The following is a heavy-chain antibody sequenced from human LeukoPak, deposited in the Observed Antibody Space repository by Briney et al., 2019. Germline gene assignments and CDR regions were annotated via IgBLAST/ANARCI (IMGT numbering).Heavy chain of an antibody. CDR1: GGSFSGYY. CDR3: AGHSGSYLDY. CDR2: IYYSGST. V-gene: IGHV4-59*08. Sequence: SETLSLTCAVYGGSFSGYYWSWIRQPPGKGLEWIGYIYYSGSTNYNPSLKSRVTISVDTSKNQFSLKLSSVTAADTAVYYCAGHSGSYLDYWGQGTLVTVSS. J-gene: IGHJ4*02. D-gene: IGHD1-26*01.